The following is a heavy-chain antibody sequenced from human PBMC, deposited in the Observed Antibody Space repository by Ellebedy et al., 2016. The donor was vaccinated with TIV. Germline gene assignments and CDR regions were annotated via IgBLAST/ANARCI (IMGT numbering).Heavy chain of an antibody. CDR3: AGGSLNMVRGVAILTLDI. J-gene: IGHJ3*02. V-gene: IGHV1-8*02. CDR1: GYTFTSYY. D-gene: IGHD3-10*01. CDR2: MNTHSGEI. Sequence: AASVKVSCKASGYTFTSYYIHWVRQAPGQGLEWMGWMNTHSGEIGYAQNFQGRVTMSGNSPISTAYMELASLRSEDTAVYYCAGGSLNMVRGVAILTLDIWGQGTMVTVAS.